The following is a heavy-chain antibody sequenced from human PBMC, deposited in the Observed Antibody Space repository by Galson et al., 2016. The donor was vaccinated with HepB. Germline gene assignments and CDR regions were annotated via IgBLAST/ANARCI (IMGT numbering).Heavy chain of an antibody. D-gene: IGHD3-9*01. CDR1: GDSVSSNSGV. CDR3: TTDLTGNHPLY. Sequence: CAISGDSVSSNSGVWNWIRQCPSRGLEWLGRTYYRSKWYNHYAESVKSRITINPDTSKNQFSLHLNSVTPEDTAVYYCTTDLTGNHPLYWGQGTLVTVSS. J-gene: IGHJ4*02. V-gene: IGHV6-1*01. CDR2: TYYRSKWYN.